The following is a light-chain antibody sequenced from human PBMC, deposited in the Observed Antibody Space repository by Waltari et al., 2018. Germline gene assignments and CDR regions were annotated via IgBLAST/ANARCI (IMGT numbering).Light chain of an antibody. V-gene: IGLV3-19*01. CDR3: HSRDASGVGGA. J-gene: IGLJ2*01. Sequence: TPDPAVSVAMGPTVRITCQGDSLSSYYASWYQQRPGQAPILVMYDKNSRPSGVPERFSGSSSDNTAYLTITGAQAEDEAYYYCHSRDASGVGGAFGGGTKVTVL. CDR1: SLSSYY. CDR2: DKN.